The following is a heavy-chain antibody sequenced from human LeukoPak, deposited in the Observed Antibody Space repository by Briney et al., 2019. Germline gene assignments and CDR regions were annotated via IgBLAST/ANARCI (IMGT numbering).Heavy chain of an antibody. CDR2: IYYSGST. CDR3: ARVGKRWLQLMGIDY. V-gene: IGHV4-39*07. Sequence: PSETLSLTCPVSGGSISSSSYYWGWIREPPGKGLEWIGSIYYSGSTYYNPSLNSRVTISVDTSKHQFFLKLSSVTAADTAVYYCARVGKRWLQLMGIDYWGQGTLVTVSS. J-gene: IGHJ4*02. D-gene: IGHD5-24*01. CDR1: GGSISSSSYY.